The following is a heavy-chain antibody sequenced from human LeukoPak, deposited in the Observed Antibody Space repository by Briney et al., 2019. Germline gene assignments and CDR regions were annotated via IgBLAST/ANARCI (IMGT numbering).Heavy chain of an antibody. D-gene: IGHD3-10*01. J-gene: IGHJ6*02. V-gene: IGHV1-18*01. CDR1: GYTFTSYG. Sequence: ASVKVSCKASGYTFTSYGISWVRLAPGQGLEWMGWISAYNGNTNYAQKLQGRVTMTTDTSTSTAYMELRSLRSDDTAVYYCARVNQHYGSARFYYYYGMDVWGQGTTVTVSS. CDR2: ISAYNGNT. CDR3: ARVNQHYGSARFYYYYGMDV.